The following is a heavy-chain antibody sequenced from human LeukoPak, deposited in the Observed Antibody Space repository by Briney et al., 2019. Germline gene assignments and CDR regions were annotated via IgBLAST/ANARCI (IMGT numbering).Heavy chain of an antibody. V-gene: IGHV3-48*02. J-gene: IGHJ4*01. D-gene: IGHD1-14*01. CDR1: GFTLSSYS. Sequence: GGSLRLSCSASGFTLSSYSMDWVRQAPGKGLEWLSYITSSSGTIYYADSVKGRFTVSRDNAKNSLYLQMNSLRDEDTAVYYCARDRTTLIDYWGQGIQVTVSS. CDR2: ITSSSGTI. CDR3: ARDRTTLIDY.